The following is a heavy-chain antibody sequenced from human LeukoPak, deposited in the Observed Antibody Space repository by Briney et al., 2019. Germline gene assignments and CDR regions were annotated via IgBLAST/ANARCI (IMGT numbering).Heavy chain of an antibody. J-gene: IGHJ4*02. CDR3: SLRYCSGTSCPGY. CDR1: GFTFSDTW. CDR2: IKSSADGGAT. D-gene: IGHD2-8*02. V-gene: IGHV3-15*01. Sequence: GGSLRLSCAASGFTFSDTWLSWVRQAPGKGPEWVGRIKSSADGGATDYAAPVKGRFTVSRDDSKDTLYLQMNSLKTEDTTVYYCSLRYCSGTSCPGYWGQGTLVTVSS.